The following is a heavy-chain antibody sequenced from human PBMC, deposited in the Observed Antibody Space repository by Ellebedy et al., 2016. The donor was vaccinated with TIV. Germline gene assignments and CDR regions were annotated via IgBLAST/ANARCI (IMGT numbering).Heavy chain of an antibody. D-gene: IGHD1-26*01. Sequence: MPSETLSLTCSVSGGSVSSTRYYWAWIRQPPGKGLEWIGSVYYSGSPYYNPSFKSRVTLSVDTSKDQFSLKLSSVTAADTAVYYCVRWVGHFDFWGQGTLVTVSS. CDR3: VRWVGHFDF. CDR1: GGSVSSTRYY. J-gene: IGHJ4*02. V-gene: IGHV4-39*07. CDR2: VYYSGSP.